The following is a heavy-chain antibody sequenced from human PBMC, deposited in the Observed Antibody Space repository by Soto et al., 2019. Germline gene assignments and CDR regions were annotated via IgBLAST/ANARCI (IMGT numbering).Heavy chain of an antibody. CDR3: AKGADIAVAEFDY. J-gene: IGHJ4*02. Sequence: PGGSLRLSCAASGFTFSSYAMSCVRQAPGKGLEWVSGISGTGGTTYNADPVKGRVTISRDNSKNTLYLQMNSLRADDTAVYYCAKGADIAVAEFDYWGQGTLVTVSS. D-gene: IGHD6-19*01. CDR2: ISGTGGTT. CDR1: GFTFSSYA. V-gene: IGHV3-23*01.